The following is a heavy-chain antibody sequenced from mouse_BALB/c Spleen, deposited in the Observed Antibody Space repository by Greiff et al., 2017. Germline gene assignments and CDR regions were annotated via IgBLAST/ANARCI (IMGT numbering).Heavy chain of an antibody. CDR1: GFTFSSYA. J-gene: IGHJ4*01. D-gene: IGHD4-1*01. CDR2: ISSGGST. CDR3: ARTGTSMDY. Sequence: EVLLVESGGGLVKPGGSLKLSCAASGFTFSSYAMSWVRQTPEKRLEWVASISSGGSTYYPDSVKGRFTISRDNAKNNLYLEMSSLRSEDTAMYYCARTGTSMDYWGQGTSVTVSS. V-gene: IGHV5-6-5*01.